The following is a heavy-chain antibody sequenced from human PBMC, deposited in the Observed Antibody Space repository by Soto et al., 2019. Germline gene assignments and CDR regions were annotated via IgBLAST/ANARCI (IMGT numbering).Heavy chain of an antibody. V-gene: IGHV4-61*01. D-gene: IGHD3-10*01. CDR2: IYSSGST. CDR3: ARGPVESLLDS. CDR1: GFSLSNARMG. J-gene: IGHJ4*02. Sequence: SGPTLVNPTETLTLTCTVSGFSLSNARMGVSWIRQPPGKGLEWIGYIYSSGSTNYTPSLKSRVTISVDTSKNQFSLKLSSVTAADTAVNYCARGPVESLLDSWGQGTLVTVSS.